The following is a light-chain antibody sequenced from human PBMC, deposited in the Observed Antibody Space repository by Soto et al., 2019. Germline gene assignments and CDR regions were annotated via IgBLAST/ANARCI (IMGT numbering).Light chain of an antibody. CDR1: QDINNS. Sequence: DIQMTQSPSSLAASVGDRVTITCQASQDINNSLTWYQQKPGKAPKLLIYDTSNLETVVPSGFNRIGSGTDCQFTICRRQPEGMATYYCQQYDSLPLTFGGGTKAEIK. V-gene: IGKV1-33*01. J-gene: IGKJ4*01. CDR2: DTS. CDR3: QQYDSLPLT.